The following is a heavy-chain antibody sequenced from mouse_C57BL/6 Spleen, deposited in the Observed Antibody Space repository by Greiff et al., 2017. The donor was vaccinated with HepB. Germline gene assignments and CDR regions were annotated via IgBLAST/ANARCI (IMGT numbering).Heavy chain of an antibody. Sequence: QVQLQQSGPELVKPGASVKISCKASGYAFSSSWMNWVKQRPGKGLEWIGRIYPGDGDTNYNGKFKGKATLTADKSSSTAYMQLSSLTSEDSAVYFCAKERIYDGYYWGQGTTLTVSS. CDR2: IYPGDGDT. CDR1: GYAFSSSW. J-gene: IGHJ2*01. CDR3: AKERIYDGYY. V-gene: IGHV1-82*01. D-gene: IGHD2-3*01.